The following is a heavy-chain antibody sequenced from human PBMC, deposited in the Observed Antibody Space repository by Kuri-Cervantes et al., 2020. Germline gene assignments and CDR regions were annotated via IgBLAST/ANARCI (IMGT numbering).Heavy chain of an antibody. V-gene: IGHV1-2*02. CDR2: IHPNSGGS. D-gene: IGHD7-27*01. CDR3: ARGGQTQLGIIDY. J-gene: IGHJ4*02. Sequence: ASVKDSCKASGYTFTGYYMHWVRQAPGQGLEWMGWIHPNSGGSIYAQKFQGKVTMTRDTSITTAYMELSRLRSDDTAVYYCARGGQTQLGIIDYWGQGTLVTVSS. CDR1: GYTFTGYY.